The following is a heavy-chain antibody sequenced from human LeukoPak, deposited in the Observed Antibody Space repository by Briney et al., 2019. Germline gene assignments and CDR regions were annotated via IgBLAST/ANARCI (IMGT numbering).Heavy chain of an antibody. V-gene: IGHV3-43*02. CDR1: GFTFDDYA. CDR3: AKDTHDSSGLLDY. D-gene: IGHD3-22*01. Sequence: GGSLRLSCAASGFTFDDYAMHWVRQAPGKGLEWVSLISGDGGSTYYADSVKGRFTISRDNSKNTLYLQMNSLRAEDTAVYYCAKDTHDSSGLLDYWGQGTLVTVSS. J-gene: IGHJ4*02. CDR2: ISGDGGST.